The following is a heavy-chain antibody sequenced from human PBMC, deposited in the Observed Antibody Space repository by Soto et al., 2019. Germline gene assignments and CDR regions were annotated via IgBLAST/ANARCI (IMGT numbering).Heavy chain of an antibody. Sequence: SETLSLTCTVSGGLSSDHYWSWIRQPPGKGLEWIGNIYRIGSTNYNPCFKSRVTISVDMSKNQFSLKLSSVTAADTALYYCAIVWQQKVQPFDYWGQGTLVTVSS. V-gene: IGHV4-59*11. D-gene: IGHD2-2*01. CDR2: IYRIGST. J-gene: IGHJ4*02. CDR1: GGLSSDHY. CDR3: AIVWQQKVQPFDY.